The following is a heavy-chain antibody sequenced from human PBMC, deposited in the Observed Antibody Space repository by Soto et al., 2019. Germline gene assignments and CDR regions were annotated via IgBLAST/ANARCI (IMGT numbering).Heavy chain of an antibody. J-gene: IGHJ5*02. Sequence: QVQLVQSGAEVKKPGSSVKVSCKASGGTFSSYTISWVRQAPGQGLEWMGRSIPILGIANYAQKFQGRVSIAADKSTRTAYMELSSLRAEDTAVYYCARDEGWFDPWGQGTLVTVSS. CDR1: GGTFSSYT. V-gene: IGHV1-69*08. CDR2: SIPILGIA. CDR3: ARDEGWFDP.